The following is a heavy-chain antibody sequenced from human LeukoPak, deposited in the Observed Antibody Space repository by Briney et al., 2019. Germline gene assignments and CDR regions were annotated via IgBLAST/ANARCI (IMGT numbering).Heavy chain of an antibody. CDR2: ISATDSKP. D-gene: IGHD5-18*01. Sequence: GGSLRLSCAASGFTFSIYAMSWVRQAPGKGLEWVSAISATDSKPYYADSVKGRFTISRDNSKSTLYLQLNGLRGEDTAIYYCAKDPSYGFDYWGQGTLVTVSS. CDR1: GFTFSIYA. J-gene: IGHJ4*02. V-gene: IGHV3-23*01. CDR3: AKDPSYGFDY.